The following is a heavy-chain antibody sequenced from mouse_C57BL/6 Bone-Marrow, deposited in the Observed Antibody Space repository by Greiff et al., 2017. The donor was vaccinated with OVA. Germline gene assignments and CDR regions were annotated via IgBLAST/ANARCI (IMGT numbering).Heavy chain of an antibody. CDR3: ARRRGYTRYFDV. D-gene: IGHD2-14*01. J-gene: IGHJ1*03. CDR2: IYPGDGDT. Sequence: QVQLKQSGPELVKPGASVKISCKASGYAFSSSWMNWVKQRPGKGLEWIGRIYPGDGDTNYNGKFKGKATLTADKSSSTAYMQLSSLTSEDSAVYFCARRRGYTRYFDVWGTGTTVTVSS. V-gene: IGHV1-82*01. CDR1: GYAFSSSW.